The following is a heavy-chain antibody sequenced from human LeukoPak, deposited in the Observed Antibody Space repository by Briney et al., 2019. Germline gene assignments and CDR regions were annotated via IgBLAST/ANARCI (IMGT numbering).Heavy chain of an antibody. V-gene: IGHV3-7*01. Sequence: GGSLRLSCAASGFTFSTYWMGWVRQAPGKGLELVAKIKPDGSEKDHVDSVKGRFTISRDNAKNSLYLQLNSLRAEDTAVYYCARSRFYFDYWGQGTLVTVSS. CDR3: ARSRFYFDY. CDR2: IKPDGSEK. CDR1: GFTFSTYW. J-gene: IGHJ4*02.